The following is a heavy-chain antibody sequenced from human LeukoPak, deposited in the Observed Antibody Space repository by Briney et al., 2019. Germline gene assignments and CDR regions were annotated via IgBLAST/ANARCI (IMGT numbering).Heavy chain of an antibody. D-gene: IGHD7-27*01. CDR3: TRGHWGLQS. V-gene: IGHV4-59*01. Sequence: GSLRLSCVVSGISLSNYAMTWVRQAPGKGLEWISYIHHSGNSDYNPSLRSRVTTSLDTSKNQFSLNLISVTAADTAFYYCTRGHWGLQSWSQGTLVTVSS. CDR2: IHHSGNS. J-gene: IGHJ5*02. CDR1: GISLSNYA.